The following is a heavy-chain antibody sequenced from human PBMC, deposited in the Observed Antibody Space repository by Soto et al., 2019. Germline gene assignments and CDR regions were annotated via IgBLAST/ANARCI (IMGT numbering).Heavy chain of an antibody. CDR2: IIPIFGTA. CDR3: ARSQGGSTSLDIYYYYYYGMDV. D-gene: IGHD2-2*01. Sequence: QVQLVQSGAEVKKPGSSVKVSCKAPGGTFSSYAISWVRQAPGQGLXXMGGIIPIFGTANYAQKFQGRVTITADESTSTGYMELSSLRSEDTAVYYCARSQGGSTSLDIYYYYYYGMDVWGQGTTVTVSS. J-gene: IGHJ6*02. V-gene: IGHV1-69*01. CDR1: GGTFSSYA.